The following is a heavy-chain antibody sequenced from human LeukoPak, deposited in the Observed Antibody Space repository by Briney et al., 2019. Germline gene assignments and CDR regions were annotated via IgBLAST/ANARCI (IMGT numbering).Heavy chain of an antibody. V-gene: IGHV1-69*05. Sequence: GSSVKVSCKASGGTFSSYAISWVRQAPGQGLEWMGRIIPIFGTANYAQKFQGRVTITTDESTSTAYMELSSLRSEDTAVYYCARPPRGYCSGGSCYDYWGQGTLVTVSS. CDR1: GGTFSSYA. CDR3: ARPPRGYCSGGSCYDY. CDR2: IIPIFGTA. J-gene: IGHJ4*02. D-gene: IGHD2-15*01.